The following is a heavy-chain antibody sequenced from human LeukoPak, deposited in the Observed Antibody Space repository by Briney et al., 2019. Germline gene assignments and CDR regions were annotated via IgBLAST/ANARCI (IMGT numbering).Heavy chain of an antibody. Sequence: PGGSLRLSCAASGFTFSSYWMSWVRQAPGKGLEWVANIKQDGSEKYYVDSVKGRFTISRDNAKNSLYLQMNSLRAEDTAVYYCARDYELDSPTVTTISAFDIWGQGTMVTVSS. CDR3: ARDYELDSPTVTTISAFDI. CDR2: IKQDGSEK. J-gene: IGHJ3*02. D-gene: IGHD4-17*01. V-gene: IGHV3-7*01. CDR1: GFTFSSYW.